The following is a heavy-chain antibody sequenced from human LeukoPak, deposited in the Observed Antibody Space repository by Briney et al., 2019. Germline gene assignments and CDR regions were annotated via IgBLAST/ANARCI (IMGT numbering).Heavy chain of an antibody. CDR2: IYPGDSDT. CDR3: ARSSTNGLCYT. Sequence: KHGESLKISCKGSGYSFTNYWIVWVRQMPGKGLEWMGIIYPGDSDTRYSPSFQGQVTISTDKSISTAYLQWSSLKASDTAMYFCARSSTNGLCYTWGQGTLVTVSS. V-gene: IGHV5-51*01. CDR1: GYSFTNYW. J-gene: IGHJ4*02. D-gene: IGHD2-8*01.